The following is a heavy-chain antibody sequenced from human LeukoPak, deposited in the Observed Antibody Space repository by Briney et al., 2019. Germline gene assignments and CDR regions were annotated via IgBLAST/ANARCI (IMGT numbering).Heavy chain of an antibody. Sequence: GSLRLSCAASGFTLSSYWMSWIRQHPGKGLEWIGYIYYSGSTYYNPSLKSRVTISVDTSKNQFSLKLSSVTAADTAVYYCASIREYYDSSGYEYFQHWGQGTLVTVSS. CDR2: IYYSGST. D-gene: IGHD3-22*01. V-gene: IGHV4-59*12. J-gene: IGHJ1*01. CDR3: ASIREYYDSSGYEYFQH. CDR1: GFTLSSYW.